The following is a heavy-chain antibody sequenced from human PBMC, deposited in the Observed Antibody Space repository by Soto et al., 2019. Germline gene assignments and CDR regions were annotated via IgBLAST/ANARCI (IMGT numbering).Heavy chain of an antibody. V-gene: IGHV4-59*01. Sequence: SETLSLTCTVSGGSISSYYWSWIRQPPGKRLEWIGYIYYSGSTNYNPSLKSRVTISVDTSKNQFSLKLSSVTAADTAVYYCAGGSGSPNWFDPWGQGTLVTVSS. D-gene: IGHD1-26*01. CDR1: GGSISSYY. CDR3: AGGSGSPNWFDP. CDR2: IYYSGST. J-gene: IGHJ5*02.